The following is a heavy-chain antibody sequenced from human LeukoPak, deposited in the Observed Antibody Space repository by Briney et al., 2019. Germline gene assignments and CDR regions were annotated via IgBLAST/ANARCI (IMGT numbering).Heavy chain of an antibody. V-gene: IGHV4-30-4*01. Sequence: SETLSLTCTVSGGSISSGDYYWSWIRQPPGKGLEWIGYIYYSGSTYYNPSLKSRVTISVDTSKNQFSLKLSSVTAADTAVYYCARHASGSYYGMYYFDYWGQGTLVTVSS. CDR3: ARHASGSYYGMYYFDY. CDR2: IYYSGST. D-gene: IGHD1-26*01. CDR1: GGSISSGDYY. J-gene: IGHJ4*02.